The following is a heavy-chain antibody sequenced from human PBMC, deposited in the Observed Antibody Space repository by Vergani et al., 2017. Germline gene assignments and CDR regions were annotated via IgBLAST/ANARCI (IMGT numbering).Heavy chain of an antibody. J-gene: IGHJ6*03. Sequence: QVQLVESGGGVVQPGRSLRLSCAASGFTFSSYGMHWVRQAPGKGLEWVAVIWYDGSNKYYADSVKGRFTISRENSKNTLYLQMNSLRAEDTAVYHCARDGNYYYFWSGSLYYYYYYCMDVWGKGTTVNVSS. CDR1: GFTFSSYG. CDR3: ARDGNYYYFWSGSLYYYYYYCMDV. V-gene: IGHV3-33*01. D-gene: IGHD3-3*01. CDR2: IWYDGSNK.